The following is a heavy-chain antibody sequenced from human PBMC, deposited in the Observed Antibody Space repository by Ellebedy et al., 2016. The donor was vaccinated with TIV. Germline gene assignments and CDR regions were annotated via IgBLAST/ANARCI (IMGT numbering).Heavy chain of an antibody. CDR3: AGGDYGDYYHYGMDV. CDR2: ISYDGSFK. D-gene: IGHD4-17*01. J-gene: IGHJ6*02. Sequence: GESLKISCAASGFIFSSYGMHWVRQAPGKGLEWVAVISYDGSFKYYADSVKGRFTISRDNSQGTLYLQMNSLRPEDTAVYYCAGGDYGDYYHYGMDVWGQGTTVTVSS. V-gene: IGHV3-30*03. CDR1: GFIFSSYG.